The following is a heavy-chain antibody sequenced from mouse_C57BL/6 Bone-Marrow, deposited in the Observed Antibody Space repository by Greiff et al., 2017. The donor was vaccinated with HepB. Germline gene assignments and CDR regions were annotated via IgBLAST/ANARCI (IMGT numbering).Heavy chain of an antibody. V-gene: IGHV7-1*01. D-gene: IGHD1-1*01. CDR2: SRNKANDYTT. CDR3: ARDAYDYGSSYRYFDV. J-gene: IGHJ1*03. CDR1: GFTFSDFY. Sequence: EVKLVESGGGLVQSGRSLRLSCATSGFTFSDFYMEWVRQAPGKGLEWIAASRNKANDYTTEYSASVKGRFIVSRDTSQSILYLQMNALRAEDTAIYYCARDAYDYGSSYRYFDVWGTGTTVTVSS.